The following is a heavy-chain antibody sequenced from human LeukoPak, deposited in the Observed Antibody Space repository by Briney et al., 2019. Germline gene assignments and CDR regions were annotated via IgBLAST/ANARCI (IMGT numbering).Heavy chain of an antibody. D-gene: IGHD6-6*01. V-gene: IGHV4-39*01. CDR3: ARGFEYSTSSRLGYYYFYMDV. J-gene: IGHJ6*03. Sequence: PSETLSLTCTVSGGSISSSNYYWGWIRQPPGKGLEWIGSIYYSGSTYYNPSLKSRVTISVDTSKNQFSLKLSSVTAADTAVYYCARGFEYSTSSRLGYYYFYMDVWGIGTTVTVSS. CDR1: GGSISSSNYY. CDR2: IYYSGST.